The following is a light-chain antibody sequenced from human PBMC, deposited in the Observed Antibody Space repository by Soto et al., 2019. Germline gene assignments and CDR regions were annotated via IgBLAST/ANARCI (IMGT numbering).Light chain of an antibody. V-gene: IGKV3-11*01. Sequence: EIVLTQSPATLSLSPGERATLSCRASQSVSSYLAWYQQKPGQAPRLLIYDASNRATGIPARFSGSGSGTDFTLTISSLEPEDFAVYYCQQRRNWHHTFGPGTKVDIK. CDR3: QQRRNWHHT. J-gene: IGKJ3*01. CDR1: QSVSSY. CDR2: DAS.